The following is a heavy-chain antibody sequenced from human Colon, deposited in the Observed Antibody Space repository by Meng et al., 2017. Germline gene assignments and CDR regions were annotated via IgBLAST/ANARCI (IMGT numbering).Heavy chain of an antibody. D-gene: IGHD3-10*01. Sequence: VSGPGLGYPSGTLSLTSAVSGGSTSSNYWWTWVRQPPGKGLEWIGEINHSGSTSYVPSLKSRITISVDKSNNLLSLKLNSVTAADTAMYYCARRNTRNSGGRNNYWGQGTLVTVSS. CDR3: ARRNTRNSGGRNNY. J-gene: IGHJ4*02. CDR2: INHSGST. CDR1: GGSTSSNYW. V-gene: IGHV4-4*02.